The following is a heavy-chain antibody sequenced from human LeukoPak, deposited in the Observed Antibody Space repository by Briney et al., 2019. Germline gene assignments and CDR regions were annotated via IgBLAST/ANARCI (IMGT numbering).Heavy chain of an antibody. V-gene: IGHV3-23*01. Sequence: GGSLRLSCAVSGFTFSSYWMSWVRQAPGKGLEWVSAISGSGGSTYYADSVKGRFTISRDNSKNTLYLQMNSLRAEDTAVYYCAKGGESFWSGYFIAYWGQGTLVTVSS. J-gene: IGHJ4*02. D-gene: IGHD3-3*01. CDR2: ISGSGGST. CDR1: GFTFSSYW. CDR3: AKGGESFWSGYFIAY.